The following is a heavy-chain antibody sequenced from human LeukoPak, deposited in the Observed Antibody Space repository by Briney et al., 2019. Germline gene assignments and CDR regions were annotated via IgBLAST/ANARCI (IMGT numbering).Heavy chain of an antibody. D-gene: IGHD3/OR15-3a*01. CDR1: GDSISDYY. J-gene: IGHJ4*02. V-gene: IGHV4-4*07. Sequence: PSETLSLTCTVSGDSISDYYWSWIRQPAGRGLEWIGRIFTTENTDYNPSLTSRVTMSIDTSKNQFSLELRSVTAADTAVYYCARQTGSGLFILPGGQGTLVTVSS. CDR2: IFTTENT. CDR3: ARQTGSGLFILP.